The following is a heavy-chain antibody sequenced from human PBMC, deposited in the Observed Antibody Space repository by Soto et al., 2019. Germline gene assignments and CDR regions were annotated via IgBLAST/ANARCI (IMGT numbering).Heavy chain of an antibody. D-gene: IGHD1-20*01. J-gene: IGHJ5*02. Sequence: SETLSLTCTVSGGSISSYYWSWIRQPPGKGLEWIGYIYYSGSTNYNPSLKSRVTISVDTSKNQFSPKLSSVTAADTAVYYCARDLTGTHNWFDPWGQGTLVTVSS. CDR3: ARDLTGTHNWFDP. V-gene: IGHV4-59*01. CDR1: GGSISSYY. CDR2: IYYSGST.